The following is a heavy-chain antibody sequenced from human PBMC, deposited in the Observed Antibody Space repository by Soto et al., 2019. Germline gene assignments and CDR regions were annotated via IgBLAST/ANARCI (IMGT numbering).Heavy chain of an antibody. V-gene: IGHV1-46*01. CDR2: IIPSGGAT. D-gene: IGHD3-10*01. Sequence: ASVKVSCKASGYTFTNYYMHWVRQAPGQGLEWIGRIIPSGGATNYAEKFRYRVTMTRDTSTSTVYMELSSLRSDDTAVYYCARDQGFHTFDHGGQGTLVTVSS. J-gene: IGHJ4*02. CDR1: GYTFTNYY. CDR3: ARDQGFHTFDH.